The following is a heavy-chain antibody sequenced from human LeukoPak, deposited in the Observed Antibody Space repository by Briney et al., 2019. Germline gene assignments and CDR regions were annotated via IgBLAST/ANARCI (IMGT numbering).Heavy chain of an antibody. CDR3: ARDPGRYDFWSGYSTTYYYYYGMDV. Sequence: GASVKVSCKASGYTFTGYYMHWVRQAPGQGLEWMGRINPNSGGTNYAQKFQGRVTMTTDTSTSTAYMELRSLRSDDTAVYYCARDPGRYDFWSGYSTTYYYYYGMDVWGQGTTVTVSS. CDR2: INPNSGGT. CDR1: GYTFTGYY. V-gene: IGHV1-2*06. J-gene: IGHJ6*02. D-gene: IGHD3-3*01.